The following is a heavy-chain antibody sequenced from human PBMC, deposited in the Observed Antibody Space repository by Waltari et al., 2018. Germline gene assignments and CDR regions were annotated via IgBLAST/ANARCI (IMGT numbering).Heavy chain of an antibody. CDR1: GYTFTTYN. CDR2: INPSAGST. V-gene: IGHV1-46*01. CDR3: ARAWGGYLLDP. D-gene: IGHD3-3*01. J-gene: IGHJ5*02. Sequence: QVQLVQSGAEVKKPGASVKVSCKASGYTFTTYNIHWVRQAPGLGLDWMGIINPSAGSTNDAQKFQGRVTMTKDTSTSTVYMELSSLRSEDTAVYYCARAWGGYLLDPWGQGTLVTVSS.